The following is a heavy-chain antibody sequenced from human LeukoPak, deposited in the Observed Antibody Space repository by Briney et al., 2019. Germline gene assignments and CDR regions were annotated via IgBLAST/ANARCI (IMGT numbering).Heavy chain of an antibody. CDR3: AKDFDDRFLEWLAPDY. J-gene: IGHJ4*02. CDR1: GFTFSIYG. D-gene: IGHD3-3*01. V-gene: IGHV3-30*02. Sequence: GGSLRLSCAASGFTFSIYGMHWARQAPGKGLEWVAFADSVKGRFTISRDNSKNTLYLQMKSLRAEDTAVYYCAKDFDDRFLEWLAPDYWGQGTLVTVSS.